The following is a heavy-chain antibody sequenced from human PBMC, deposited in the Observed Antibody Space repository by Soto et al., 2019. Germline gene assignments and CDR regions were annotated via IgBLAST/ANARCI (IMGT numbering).Heavy chain of an antibody. CDR1: GYTFTSYG. D-gene: IGHD7-27*01. CDR3: ARDGRNWGLGSSADY. J-gene: IGHJ4*02. V-gene: IGHV1-18*01. CDR2: ISAYNGYT. Sequence: ASVKVSCKASGYTFTSYGISWVRQAPGQGLEWMGWISAYNGYTNYAQKLEGRVTMTTDTSTSTAYMELRRLRSDDTAVYYCARDGRNWGLGSSADYWGQGSLVTVSS.